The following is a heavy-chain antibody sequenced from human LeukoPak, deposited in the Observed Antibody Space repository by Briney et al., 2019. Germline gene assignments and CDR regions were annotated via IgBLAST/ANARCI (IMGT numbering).Heavy chain of an antibody. V-gene: IGHV4-59*01. Sequence: SSETLSRTATVSGDSICNYYWSWIRQAPGQELEWIGYMYNRGSTIYNPSLKSRVTISTATSRNQFSLRLTSVTAADTAVYYCARAEKAVTGTLDYWGQGTLITVSS. CDR2: MYNRGST. D-gene: IGHD6-19*01. CDR3: ARAEKAVTGTLDY. J-gene: IGHJ4*02. CDR1: GDSICNYY.